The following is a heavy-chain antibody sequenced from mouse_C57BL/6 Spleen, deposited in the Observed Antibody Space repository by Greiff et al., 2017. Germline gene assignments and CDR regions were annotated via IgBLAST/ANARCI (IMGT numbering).Heavy chain of an antibody. V-gene: IGHV5-17*01. CDR2: ISSGSSTI. CDR3: ASRDDGYPFAY. J-gene: IGHJ3*01. Sequence: EVQRVESGGGLVKPGGSLKLSCAASGFTFSDYGMHWVRQAPEKGLEWVAYISSGSSTIYYADTVKGRFTISRDNAKNTLFLQMTSLRSEDTAMYYCASRDDGYPFAYWGQGTLVTVSA. D-gene: IGHD2-3*01. CDR1: GFTFSDYG.